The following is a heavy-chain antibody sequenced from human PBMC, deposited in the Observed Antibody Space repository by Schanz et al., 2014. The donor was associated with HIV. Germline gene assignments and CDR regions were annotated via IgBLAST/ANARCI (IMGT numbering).Heavy chain of an antibody. Sequence: EVQLVESGGGVVQPGGSLRLSCAASGITFSNYWMSWVRQAPGKGLEWVSLISGSGGHTYYADSVKGRFIISRDNSKSTLYLQMNSLRAEDTAVYYCARDESYGGSGSYYNGYGMDVWGQGTTVTVSS. CDR2: ISGSGGHT. CDR3: ARDESYGGSGSYYNGYGMDV. D-gene: IGHD3-10*01. J-gene: IGHJ6*02. V-gene: IGHV3-23*04. CDR1: GITFSNYW.